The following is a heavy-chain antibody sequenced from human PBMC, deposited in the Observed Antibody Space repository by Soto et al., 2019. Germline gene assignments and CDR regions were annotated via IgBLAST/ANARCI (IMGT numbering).Heavy chain of an antibody. CDR3: ATLAGTGVAFYYGLDV. V-gene: IGHV4-39*01. Sequence: SETLSLTCAVSGVSIRGSNFFWGWIRQSPGRGLEWIANIYYIGTTYYNPSLKSRTTISVDTSRNLFSLRLTSVTAADAAVYYCATLAGTGVAFYYGLDVWGPGTTVTVSS. CDR2: IYYIGTT. J-gene: IGHJ6*02. CDR1: GVSIRGSNFF. D-gene: IGHD6-19*01.